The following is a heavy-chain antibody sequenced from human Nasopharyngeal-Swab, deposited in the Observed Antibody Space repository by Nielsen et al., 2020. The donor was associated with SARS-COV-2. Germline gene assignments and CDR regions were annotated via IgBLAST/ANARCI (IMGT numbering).Heavy chain of an antibody. CDR3: ANDMTGREDK. CDR2: INEHGSYT. V-gene: IGHV3-74*01. J-gene: IGHJ4*02. CDR1: GFTFSRYW. Sequence: GESLKISCAASGFTFSRYWMHWVRQAPGKGLVWVSRINEHGSYTSHADSVKGRFTISRDNAKNTLYLQMNGLRVEDTAVYYCANDMTGREDKWGQGTLVTISS. D-gene: IGHD3-9*01.